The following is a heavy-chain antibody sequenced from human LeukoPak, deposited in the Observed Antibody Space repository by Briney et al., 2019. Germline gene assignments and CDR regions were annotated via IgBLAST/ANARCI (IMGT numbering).Heavy chain of an antibody. D-gene: IGHD4-17*01. V-gene: IGHV3-23*01. Sequence: DSVKGRFTISRDNSKNSLFLHMNSLRAQDTAVYYCAKDKYGDYDDAFDIWGQGTMVTVSS. J-gene: IGHJ3*02. CDR3: AKDKYGDYDDAFDI.